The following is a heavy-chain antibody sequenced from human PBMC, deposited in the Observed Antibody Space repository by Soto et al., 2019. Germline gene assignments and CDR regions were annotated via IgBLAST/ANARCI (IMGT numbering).Heavy chain of an antibody. CDR3: ARGYYDILTGELYYFDY. V-gene: IGHV3-21*01. J-gene: IGHJ4*02. CDR1: GFTFSSYS. D-gene: IGHD3-9*01. CDR2: ISSSSSYI. Sequence: GGSLRLSCAASGFTFSSYSMNWVRQAPGKGLEWVSSISSSSSYIYYADSVKGRFTISRDNAKNSLYLQMNSLRAEDTAVYYCARGYYDILTGELYYFDYWGQGTLVTVSS.